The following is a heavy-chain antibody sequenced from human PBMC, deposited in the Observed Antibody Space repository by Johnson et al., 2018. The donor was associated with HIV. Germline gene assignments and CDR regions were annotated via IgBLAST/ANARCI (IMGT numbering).Heavy chain of an antibody. D-gene: IGHD6-6*01. CDR3: AKDVHGAFDI. CDR2: IRYDASNK. Sequence: QVQLVESGGGVVQPGGSLRLSCAASGFTFSSYGMHWVRQAPGTGLEWVAFIRYDASNKYYADPGEGRFTISRDNSKNTLYLQMNSLRAEDTAVYYCAKDVHGAFDIWGQGTMVTVSS. J-gene: IGHJ3*02. V-gene: IGHV3-30*02. CDR1: GFTFSSYG.